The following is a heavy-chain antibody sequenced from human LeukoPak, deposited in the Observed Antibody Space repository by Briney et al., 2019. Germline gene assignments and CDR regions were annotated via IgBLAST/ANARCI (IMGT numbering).Heavy chain of an antibody. D-gene: IGHD1-14*01. CDR1: GFIFSNYG. V-gene: IGHV3-30*18. CDR2: ISYDGSKK. J-gene: IGHJ4*02. Sequence: GGSLRLSCAASGFIFSNYGMHWVRQAPGKGLEWEAVISYDGSKKYYADSVKGRFTISRDNSKNTLYLQMNSLRAEDTAVYYCAKEGYNMGFDYWGQGTLVTVSS. CDR3: AKEGYNMGFDY.